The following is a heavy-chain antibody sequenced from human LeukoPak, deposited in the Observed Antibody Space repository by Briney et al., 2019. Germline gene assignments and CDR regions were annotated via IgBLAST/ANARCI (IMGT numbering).Heavy chain of an antibody. D-gene: IGHD3-10*01. CDR3: ARVQRVKFPPMYYFDY. V-gene: IGHV1-8*01. CDR2: MNPNSGNT. CDR1: GDSFSSYD. Sequence: ASVKVSCKASGDSFSSYDINWVRQATGQGLEWMGWMNPNSGNTAYAQKFQGRVTMTRSTSINTAYMELSSLRSEDTAVYYCARVQRVKFPPMYYFDYWGQGTLVTVSS. J-gene: IGHJ4*02.